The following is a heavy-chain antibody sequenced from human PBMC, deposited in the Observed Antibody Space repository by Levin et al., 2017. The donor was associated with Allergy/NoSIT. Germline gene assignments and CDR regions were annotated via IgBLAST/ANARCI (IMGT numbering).Heavy chain of an antibody. CDR3: ARSSSLEWFDP. V-gene: IGHV4-39*02. J-gene: IGHJ5*02. Sequence: SETLSLTCTVSGGPIISTNYYWGWIRQPPGKGLEWIGSIYYTGSSHYNPSLQSRVTISVDTSKDHFSLNLSSVTAADTAVYYCARSSSLEWFDPWGQGTLVTVSS. CDR2: IYYTGSS. CDR1: GGPIISTNYY. D-gene: IGHD3-3*01.